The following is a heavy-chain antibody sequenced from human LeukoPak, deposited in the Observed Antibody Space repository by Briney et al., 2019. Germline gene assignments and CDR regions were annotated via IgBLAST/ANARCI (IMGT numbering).Heavy chain of an antibody. D-gene: IGHD5-18*01. V-gene: IGHV4-34*01. Sequence: SETLSLTCTVSGGTISSYYWSWIRQPPGKGLEWIGEINHSGSTNYNPSLKSRVTISVDTSKNQFSLKLSSVTAVDTAVYYCARGRLRGYSYLVFDYWGQGTLVTVSS. CDR1: GGTISSYY. CDR2: INHSGST. J-gene: IGHJ4*02. CDR3: ARGRLRGYSYLVFDY.